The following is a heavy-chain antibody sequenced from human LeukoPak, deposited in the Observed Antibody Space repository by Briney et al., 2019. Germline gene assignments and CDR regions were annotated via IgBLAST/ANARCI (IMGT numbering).Heavy chain of an antibody. CDR3: ARDFGYSGSCPDY. V-gene: IGHV1-69*04. CDR1: GGTFSSYA. Sequence: SVKVSCKASGGTFSSYAITWVRQAPGQGLEWMGRIIPILGIANYAQKFQGRVTITADKSTSTAYMDLSSLRSEDTAVYYCARDFGYSGSCPDYWGQGTLVTVSS. CDR2: IIPILGIA. J-gene: IGHJ4*02. D-gene: IGHD1-26*01.